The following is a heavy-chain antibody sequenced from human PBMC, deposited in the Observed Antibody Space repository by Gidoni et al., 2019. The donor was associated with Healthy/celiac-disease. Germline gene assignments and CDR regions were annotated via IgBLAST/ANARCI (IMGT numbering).Heavy chain of an antibody. CDR1: GRSISRSY. D-gene: IGHD1-26*01. J-gene: IGHJ6*02. CDR2: IYTSGST. CDR3: ARDIVSSYPYYYYYGMDV. V-gene: IGHV4-4*07. Sequence: QVQLQESAPGLVKPSETLSLTCTVPGRSISRSYWSWIRQPAGKGLEWIGRIYTSGSTNYNPSLKSRVTMSVDTSKNQFSLKLSSVTAADTAVYYCARDIVSSYPYYYYYGMDVWGQGTTVTVSS.